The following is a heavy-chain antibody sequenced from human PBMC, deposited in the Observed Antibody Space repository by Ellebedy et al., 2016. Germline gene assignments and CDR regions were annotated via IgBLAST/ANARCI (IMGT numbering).Heavy chain of an antibody. CDR3: ARPPDYRYFYYYGMDV. CDR1: GNTFSSND. Sequence: ASVKVSCXTSGNTFSSNDINWVRQAPGQGLEWVGWMNPNGDTGSAQKFVGRVTMSRDISISTAYMELSSLRSEDTAVYYCARPPDYRYFYYYGMDVWGQGTTVTVSS. D-gene: IGHD4/OR15-4a*01. CDR2: MNPNGDT. V-gene: IGHV1-8*01. J-gene: IGHJ6*02.